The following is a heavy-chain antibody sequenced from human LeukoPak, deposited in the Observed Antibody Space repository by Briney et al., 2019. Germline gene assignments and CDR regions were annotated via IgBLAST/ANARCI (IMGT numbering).Heavy chain of an antibody. V-gene: IGHV3-30*02. J-gene: IGHJ3*02. CDR2: IRHDGSIK. Sequence: GGSLRLSCAASGFTFSSYAMHWVRRTPGKGLEWVAFIRHDGSIKYYADSVKGRFTISRDNSKNTLYLQMNSLRPQDTAVYSCAKLLFWSGYNDSFDIWGQGTMVTVSS. CDR1: GFTFSSYA. CDR3: AKLLFWSGYNDSFDI. D-gene: IGHD3-3*01.